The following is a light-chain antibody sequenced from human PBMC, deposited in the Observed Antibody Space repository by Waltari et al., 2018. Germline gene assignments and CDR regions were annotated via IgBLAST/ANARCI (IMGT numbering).Light chain of an antibody. J-gene: IGKJ1*01. CDR2: WAS. CDR3: QQYYSAPRT. V-gene: IGKV4-1*01. CDR1: QSVLYSSNSRNY. Sequence: DIVMTQSPDSLAVSLGERATINCKSSQSVLYSSNSRNYLAWFQQKPGQPPKLVIYWASPRESGVPDRVSGSGSGTDFTLTISSLQAEDVAIYYCQQYYSAPRTFGQGTKVEIK.